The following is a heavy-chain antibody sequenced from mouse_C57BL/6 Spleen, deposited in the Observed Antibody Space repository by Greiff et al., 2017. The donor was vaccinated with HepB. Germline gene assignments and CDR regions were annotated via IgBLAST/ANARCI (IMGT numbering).Heavy chain of an antibody. V-gene: IGHV1-52*01. CDR1: GYTFTSYW. CDR2: IDPSDSET. Sequence: QVQLQQPGAELVRPGSSVKLSCKASGYTFTSYWMHWVKQRPIQGLEWIGNIDPSDSETHYNQKFKDKATLTVDKSSSTAYMQLSSLTSEDSAVYYCARQDYLNYYAMDYWGQGTSVTVSS. J-gene: IGHJ4*01. CDR3: ARQDYLNYYAMDY. D-gene: IGHD2-4*01.